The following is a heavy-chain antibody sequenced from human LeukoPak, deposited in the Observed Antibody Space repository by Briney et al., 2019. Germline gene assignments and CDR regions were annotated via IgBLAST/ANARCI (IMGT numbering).Heavy chain of an antibody. J-gene: IGHJ6*03. Sequence: EASVKVSCKASGYTFTSYGISWVRQAPGQGLEWMGWISAYNGNTNYAQKLQGRVTMTTDTSTSTAYMELRSLRSDDTAVYYCARAVGSGSFQTYYYYMDVWGKGTTVTISS. CDR3: ARAVGSGSFQTYYYYMDV. D-gene: IGHD3-10*01. CDR2: ISAYNGNT. V-gene: IGHV1-18*01. CDR1: GYTFTSYG.